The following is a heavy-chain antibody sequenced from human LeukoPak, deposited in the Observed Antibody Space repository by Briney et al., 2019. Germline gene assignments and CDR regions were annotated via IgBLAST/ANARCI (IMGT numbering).Heavy chain of an antibody. Sequence: GGSLRLSCAASGFTVSSNYMSWVRQAPGKGLEWVSVIYSGGSTYYADSVKGRFTISRDNSKNTLYLQMNSLRAEDTAVYYCAREDYVWGSYRSSGSDWGQGTLVAVSS. J-gene: IGHJ4*02. CDR2: IYSGGST. CDR1: GFTVSSNY. D-gene: IGHD3-16*02. V-gene: IGHV3-66*01. CDR3: AREDYVWGSYRSSGSD.